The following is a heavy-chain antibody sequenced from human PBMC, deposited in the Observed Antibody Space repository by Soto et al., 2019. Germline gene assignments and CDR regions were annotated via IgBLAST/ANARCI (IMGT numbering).Heavy chain of an antibody. D-gene: IGHD2-15*01. Sequence: ASVKVSCKVSGYTLTELSMHWVRQAPGKGLEWMGGFDPEDGETIYAQKFQGRVTMTEDTSTDTAYMELSSLRSEDTAVYYCATSPTKFLNCSCGSCYSHWGQGTLVTVSS. CDR1: GYTLTELS. J-gene: IGHJ4*02. CDR3: ATSPTKFLNCSCGSCYSH. V-gene: IGHV1-24*01. CDR2: FDPEDGET.